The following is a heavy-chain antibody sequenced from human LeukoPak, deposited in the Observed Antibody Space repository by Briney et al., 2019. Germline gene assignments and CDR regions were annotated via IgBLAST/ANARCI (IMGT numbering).Heavy chain of an antibody. J-gene: IGHJ5*02. CDR3: ARQYYYDSSGYWSFDP. CDR2: IFYSGST. V-gene: IGHV4-59*08. CDR1: GVSISNYY. D-gene: IGHD3-22*01. Sequence: PSETLSLTCTVSGVSISNYYWTWIRQPPGKGLEWIGYIFYSGSTNYNPSLKSRVTISVDTSKNQISLKLSSVTAADTAVYYCARQYYYDSSGYWSFDPWGQGTLVTVSP.